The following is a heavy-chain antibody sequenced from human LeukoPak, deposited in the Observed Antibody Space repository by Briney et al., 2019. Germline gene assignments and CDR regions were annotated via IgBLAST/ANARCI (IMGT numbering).Heavy chain of an antibody. CDR2: IYSGGST. Sequence: GGSLRLSCAASGFTVSSNYMSWVRQAPGKGLEWVSVIYSGGSTYYADSVKGRFTISRDNSKNTLHLQMNSLRAEDTAVYYCARVNYDILTGYYPYYYYYYMDAWGKGTTVTISS. CDR3: ARVNYDILTGYYPYYYYYYMDA. D-gene: IGHD3-9*01. J-gene: IGHJ6*03. V-gene: IGHV3-53*01. CDR1: GFTVSSNY.